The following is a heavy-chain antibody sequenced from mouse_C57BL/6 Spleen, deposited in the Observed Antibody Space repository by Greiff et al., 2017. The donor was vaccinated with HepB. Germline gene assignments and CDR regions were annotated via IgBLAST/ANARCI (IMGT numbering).Heavy chain of an antibody. V-gene: IGHV1-69*01. D-gene: IGHD2-5*01. Sequence: QVQLQQPGAELVMPGASVKLSCKASGYTFTSYWMHWVKHRPGQGLEWIGEIDPSDSYTNYNQKFKGKSTLTVDKSSSTAYMQLSSLTSEDSAVYYCARRVYSNYFDYWGQGTTLTVSS. CDR1: GYTFTSYW. CDR3: ARRVYSNYFDY. J-gene: IGHJ2*01. CDR2: IDPSDSYT.